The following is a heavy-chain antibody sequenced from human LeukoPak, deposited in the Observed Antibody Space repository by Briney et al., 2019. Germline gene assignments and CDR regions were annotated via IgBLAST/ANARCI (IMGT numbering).Heavy chain of an antibody. Sequence: SVKLSCNASAGTFSCYAISWLRHPPGQRLEWMGGFIPIFGTANSAQKFQGRVTITADKSTSTAYMELSSLRSEDTAVYYCGRGYCSGGSCYSFGMDVWGKGTTVTVSS. CDR2: FIPIFGTA. D-gene: IGHD2-15*01. J-gene: IGHJ6*04. V-gene: IGHV1-69*06. CDR1: AGTFSCYA. CDR3: GRGYCSGGSCYSFGMDV.